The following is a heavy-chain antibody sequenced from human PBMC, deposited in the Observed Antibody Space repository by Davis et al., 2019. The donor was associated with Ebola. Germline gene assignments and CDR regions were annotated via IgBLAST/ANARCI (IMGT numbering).Heavy chain of an antibody. CDR3: ARVGSGSYNRWFDP. V-gene: IGHV3-48*02. Sequence: GESLKISCAASGFSFSKYGMYWFRQAPGKGLEWLSYIGGASDNINYADSVEGRFTISRDNAKDSLSLHMNGLRDDDTAVYYCARVGSGSYNRWFDPWGQGTLVTVSS. CDR2: IGGASDNI. D-gene: IGHD6-19*01. CDR1: GFSFSKYG. J-gene: IGHJ5*02.